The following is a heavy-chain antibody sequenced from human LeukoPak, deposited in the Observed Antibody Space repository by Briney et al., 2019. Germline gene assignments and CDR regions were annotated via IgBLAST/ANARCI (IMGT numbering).Heavy chain of an antibody. CDR1: GYTFTGYS. J-gene: IGHJ4*02. V-gene: IGHV1-2*02. D-gene: IGHD4-17*01. CDR3: ARDLSVTNPDY. Sequence: GASVTVSCTASGYTFTGYSMHWVRQAPGQGLEWMGWINPTSGGTYYAQKFQGRDTMTRDTSISTAYMELSRLRSDDTAVYYCARDLSVTNPDYWGQGTLVTVSS. CDR2: INPTSGGT.